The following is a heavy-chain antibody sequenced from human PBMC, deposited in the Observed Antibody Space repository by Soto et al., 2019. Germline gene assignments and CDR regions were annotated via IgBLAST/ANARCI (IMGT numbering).Heavy chain of an antibody. Sequence: QLQLQESGSGLVQPSQTLSLTCAVSGGSFTGGYSWTWIRQPPGKGLEWIGYIYHGGGIYYNPSLESRATMSLDRSKNQFSLKLTSVTAADTAMYFCARPTGDPDYWGQGALVTVSS. J-gene: IGHJ4*02. CDR3: ARPTGDPDY. V-gene: IGHV4-30-2*01. CDR1: GGSFTGGYS. D-gene: IGHD3-9*01. CDR2: IYHGGGI.